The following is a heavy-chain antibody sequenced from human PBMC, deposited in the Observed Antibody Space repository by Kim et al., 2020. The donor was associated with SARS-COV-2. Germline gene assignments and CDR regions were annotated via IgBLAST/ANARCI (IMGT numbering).Heavy chain of an antibody. CDR1: GFTFSSYG. Sequence: GGSLRLSCAASGFTFSSYGMHWVRQAPGKGLEWVAVISYDGSNKYYADSVKGRFTISRDNSKNTLYLQMNSLRAEDTAVYYCAKGQGIVVVPAAKPSVLDPWGQGTLVTVSS. J-gene: IGHJ5*02. D-gene: IGHD2-2*01. CDR3: AKGQGIVVVPAAKPSVLDP. V-gene: IGHV3-30*18. CDR2: ISYDGSNK.